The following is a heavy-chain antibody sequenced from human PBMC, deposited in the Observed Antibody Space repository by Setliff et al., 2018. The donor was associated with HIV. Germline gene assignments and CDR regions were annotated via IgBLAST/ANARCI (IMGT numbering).Heavy chain of an antibody. CDR2: IFRGVTT. CDR3: ARRQSYYDILNGPAFDALDI. D-gene: IGHD3-9*01. V-gene: IGHV4-38-2*01. J-gene: IGHJ3*02. CDR1: GYPIIEAYY. Sequence: SETLSLTCAVSGYPIIEAYYWLWIRQSPTKGLEYIGIIFRGVTTYYNPSLRSRVALSMDTSKNQFSLRLSSVTAADTAVYYCARRQSYYDILNGPAFDALDIWGQGTKVTVSS.